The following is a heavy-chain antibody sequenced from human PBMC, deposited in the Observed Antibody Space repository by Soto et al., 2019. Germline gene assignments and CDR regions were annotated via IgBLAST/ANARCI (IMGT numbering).Heavy chain of an antibody. V-gene: IGHV4-39*01. J-gene: IGHJ6*02. CDR1: GGSISSSSYY. D-gene: IGHD1-1*01. CDR2: IYYNGNT. CDR3: ARHGTGGEARRRGTYYYNMDV. Sequence: QLQLQESGPGLVKPSETLSLTCTVSGGSISSSSYYWGWIRQPPERGLEWIGSIYYNGNTYYNPSLKSRVSISVDTAKHQFSLKLSSVTAADTAVYYCARHGTGGEARRRGTYYYNMDVWGQGTTVTVSS.